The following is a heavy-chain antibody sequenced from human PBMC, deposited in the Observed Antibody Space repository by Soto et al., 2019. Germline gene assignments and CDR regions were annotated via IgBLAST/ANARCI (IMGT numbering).Heavy chain of an antibody. CDR1: GFTFTRYS. J-gene: IGHJ4*02. Sequence: EVQLVESGGGLVKPGGSLRLSCAASGFTFTRYSMNWVRQAPGKGLEWVSSISSTTNYISYGDSMKGRFTISRDNAKNSLYLEMKSLRAEDTAVYYCARESEDLTSNFDYWGQGTLVTVSS. CDR2: ISSTTNYI. CDR3: ARESEDLTSNFDY. V-gene: IGHV3-21*06.